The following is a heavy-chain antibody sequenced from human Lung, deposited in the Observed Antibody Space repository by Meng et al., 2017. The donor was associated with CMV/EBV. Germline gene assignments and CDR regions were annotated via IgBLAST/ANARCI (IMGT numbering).Heavy chain of an antibody. CDR1: FSCDA. CDR3: ARDHLSTIFGVVIIRKYFDY. D-gene: IGHD3-3*01. CDR2: ISYNGSNK. Sequence: FSCDAMNWVRQAPGKGLEWVAVISYNGSNKYYADSVKGRFTISRDNSKNTLYLQMNSLRAEDTAVYYCARDHLSTIFGVVIIRKYFDYWGQGTLVTVSS. J-gene: IGHJ4*02. V-gene: IGHV3-30*04.